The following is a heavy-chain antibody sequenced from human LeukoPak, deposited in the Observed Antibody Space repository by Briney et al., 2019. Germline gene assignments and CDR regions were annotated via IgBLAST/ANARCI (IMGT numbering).Heavy chain of an antibody. V-gene: IGHV3-53*01. D-gene: IGHD2-21*01. CDR3: VAFSPYF. Sequence: GGSPRLSCAASGFTVSSNYMSWVRQAPGKGLEWVSVIYSGGTTYYADSVMGRFTVSRDNSKNTLYLQMNSLRAEDTAVYYCVAFSPYFWGQGTLVTVSS. CDR2: IYSGGTT. J-gene: IGHJ4*02. CDR1: GFTVSSNY.